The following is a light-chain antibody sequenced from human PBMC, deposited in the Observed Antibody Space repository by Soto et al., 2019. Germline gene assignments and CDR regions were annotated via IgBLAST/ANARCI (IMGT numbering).Light chain of an antibody. Sequence: EIVLTQSPGTLSLSPGERATLSRRASQSVPSNFLAWYQQKPGQAPILLIYGVSRRATGIPDRFSGSGSGTDFTLTISRLEPEDFAVYYCQQYDSSWTFGQGTKVEIK. CDR3: QQYDSSWT. V-gene: IGKV3-20*01. CDR1: QSVPSNF. CDR2: GVS. J-gene: IGKJ1*01.